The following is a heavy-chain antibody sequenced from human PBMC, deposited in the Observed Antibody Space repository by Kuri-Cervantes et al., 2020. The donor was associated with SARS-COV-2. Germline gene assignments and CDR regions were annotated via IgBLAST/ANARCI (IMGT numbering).Heavy chain of an antibody. Sequence: GTLSLSCTGSGYTFTSCWIGWVRQMPGKGLAWMGIIYPGDSDTRYSPSFQGQVTITADKSISTAYLQWSSLKSSDTAVYYCARPQSSRWLGNDSFDIWGQGTMVTVSS. J-gene: IGHJ3*02. CDR3: ARPQSSRWLGNDSFDI. D-gene: IGHD6-13*01. CDR2: IYPGDSDT. CDR1: GYTFTSCW. V-gene: IGHV5-51*01.